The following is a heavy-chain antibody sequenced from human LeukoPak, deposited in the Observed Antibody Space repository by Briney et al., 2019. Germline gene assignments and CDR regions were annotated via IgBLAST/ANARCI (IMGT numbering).Heavy chain of an antibody. CDR3: TRRYNYDSSGYYYVRDAFDI. Sequence: GGSLRLSCAASGFIFSNYALHWVRQAPGKGLEWVAVISYDGSNEYYADSVKGRFTISRDNSKNTLYLQMNSLRDEDTAMYYCTRRYNYDSSGYYYVRDAFDIWGQGTMVTVSS. CDR1: GFIFSNYA. V-gene: IGHV3-30*01. CDR2: ISYDGSNE. D-gene: IGHD3-22*01. J-gene: IGHJ3*02.